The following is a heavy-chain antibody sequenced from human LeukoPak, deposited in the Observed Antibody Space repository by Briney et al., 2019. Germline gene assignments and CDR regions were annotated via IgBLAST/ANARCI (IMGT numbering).Heavy chain of an antibody. CDR2: IYHSGST. CDR3: ARDWALQWFGDAFDF. V-gene: IGHV4-59*04. J-gene: IGHJ3*01. Sequence: PSEALSLTCTVSGGSISSYYWSWIRQPPGKGLEWIGSIYHSGSTFYNPSLKSRVTMSADTSKNQFSLKLTSVTAADTAVYYCARDWALQWFGDAFDFWGQGTMVTVSS. D-gene: IGHD3-10*01. CDR1: GGSISSYY.